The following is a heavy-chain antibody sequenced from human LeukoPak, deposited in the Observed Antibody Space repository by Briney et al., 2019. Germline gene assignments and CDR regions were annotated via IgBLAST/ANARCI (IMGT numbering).Heavy chain of an antibody. CDR3: ARDSGPYPNLD. CDR2: ISYDGSDK. Sequence: GGSLRLSCAASGFTFSGYGMHWVRQAPGKGLEWVAVISYDGSDKYYADSVKGRFTISRDNSKNTLYLQMNSLRAEDTAVYYCARDSGPYPNLDWGQGILVTVSS. V-gene: IGHV3-30*03. D-gene: IGHD1-26*01. CDR1: GFTFSGYG. J-gene: IGHJ4*02.